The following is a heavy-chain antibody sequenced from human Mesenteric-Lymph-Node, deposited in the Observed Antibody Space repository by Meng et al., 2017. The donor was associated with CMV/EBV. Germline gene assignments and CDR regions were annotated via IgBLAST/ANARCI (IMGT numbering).Heavy chain of an antibody. CDR3: ARHQRWLKSEGGFNY. V-gene: IGHV4-34*01. CDR1: GGSFSGYY. J-gene: IGHJ4*02. D-gene: IGHD4-23*01. Sequence: VQLQQWGAGLLNPSETLSLTGAVYGGSFSGYYWSWIRQPPGKGLEWIGEINHSGSTNYNPSLKSRVTISVDTSKNQFSLKLSSVTAADTAVYYCARHQRWLKSEGGFNYWGQGTLVTVSS. CDR2: INHSGST.